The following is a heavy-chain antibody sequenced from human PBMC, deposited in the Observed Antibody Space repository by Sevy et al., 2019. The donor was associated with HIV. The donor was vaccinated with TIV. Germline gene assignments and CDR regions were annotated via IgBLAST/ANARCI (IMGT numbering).Heavy chain of an antibody. V-gene: IGHV4-34*01. Sequence: SETLSLTCAVYGGSFSGYYWNWIRQSPGKGLEWIGEINHSGSTHYNPSPKSRVTISVDTSKNQFSLRLNSVTAADTAVYYWARAPPVVVVPGAPSWFDPWGQGTLVTVSS. CDR1: GGSFSGYY. CDR3: ARAPPVVVVPGAPSWFDP. D-gene: IGHD2-2*01. CDR2: INHSGST. J-gene: IGHJ5*02.